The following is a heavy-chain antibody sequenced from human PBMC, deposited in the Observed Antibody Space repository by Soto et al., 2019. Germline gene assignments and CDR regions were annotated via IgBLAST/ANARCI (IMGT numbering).Heavy chain of an antibody. CDR1: GGSISSSSYY. Sequence: SETLSLTCTVSGGSISSSSYYWGWIRQPPGKGLEWIGSIYYSGSTYYNPSLKSRVTISVDTSKNQFSLKLSSVTAADTAVYYCASTYYYGSGPYYYYGMDVWGQGTTVTVSS. CDR2: IYYSGST. CDR3: ASTYYYGSGPYYYYGMDV. V-gene: IGHV4-39*01. J-gene: IGHJ6*02. D-gene: IGHD3-10*01.